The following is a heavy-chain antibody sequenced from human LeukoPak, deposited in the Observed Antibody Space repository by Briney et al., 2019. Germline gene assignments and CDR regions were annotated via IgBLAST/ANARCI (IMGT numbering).Heavy chain of an antibody. CDR3: ARGWGRYCSSSSCSYYYYYGMDV. CDR1: GGSFSNYY. V-gene: IGHV4-34*01. Sequence: PSETLSLTCDVYGGSFSNYYWSWIRQPPGKGLEWIGEINHSGSTNYNPSLKSRVTISVDTSNNQFSLKLSSVTAADTAVYYCARGWGRYCSSSSCSYYYYYGMDVWGQGTTVTVSS. CDR2: INHSGST. D-gene: IGHD2-2*01. J-gene: IGHJ6*02.